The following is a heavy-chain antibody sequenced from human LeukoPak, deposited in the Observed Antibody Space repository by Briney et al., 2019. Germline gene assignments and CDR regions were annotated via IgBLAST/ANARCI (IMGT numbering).Heavy chain of an antibody. D-gene: IGHD4-17*01. CDR2: MFPDGRT. CDR1: GLTVNDNY. V-gene: IGHV3-53*01. J-gene: IGHJ4*02. Sequence: GGSLRLSCLVSGLTVNDNYMSWVRQAPGKGLQWVSVMFPDGRTFYGDSVRGRFTISRDLARNTLLLRMHSLRADDTAVHYCARTNPVYGDYDYWGQGTLVTVSS. CDR3: ARTNPVYGDYDY.